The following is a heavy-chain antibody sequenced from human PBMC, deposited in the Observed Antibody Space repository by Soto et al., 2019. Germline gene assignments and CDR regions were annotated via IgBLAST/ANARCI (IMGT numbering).Heavy chain of an antibody. CDR2: ISAYNGNT. CDR1: GYTFTSYG. Sequence: QVQLVQSGAEVKKPGASVKVSCKASGYTFTSYGISWVRQAPGQGLEWMGWISAYNGNTNYAQKLQGRVTMTTDTSTSTAYMELRSLRSDDTAVYYCAKTRRLITAVGIPFDPWGQGTRVNVSS. CDR3: AKTRRLITAVGIPFDP. V-gene: IGHV1-18*01. D-gene: IGHD6-13*01. J-gene: IGHJ5*02.